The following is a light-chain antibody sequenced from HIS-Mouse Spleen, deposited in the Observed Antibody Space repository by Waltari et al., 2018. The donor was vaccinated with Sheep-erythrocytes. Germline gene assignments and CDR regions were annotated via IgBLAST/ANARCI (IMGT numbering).Light chain of an antibody. Sequence: DLQMTQSPSSLSASVGDRVTITCQATQDSSNYLNWYQQKPGKAPKLLIYDASNLETGVQSRFSGSGSGTDFTFTISSLQPEDIATYYCQQANSFLITFGQGTRLEIK. CDR2: DAS. J-gene: IGKJ5*01. CDR3: QQANSFLIT. CDR1: QDSSNY. V-gene: IGKV1-33*01.